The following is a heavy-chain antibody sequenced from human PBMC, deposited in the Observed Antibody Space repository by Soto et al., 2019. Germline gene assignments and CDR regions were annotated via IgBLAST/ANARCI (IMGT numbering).Heavy chain of an antibody. J-gene: IGHJ6*02. Sequence: QVQLVQSGAEVKTPGSSVKVSCKASGGTFSSYAISWVRQAPGQGLEWMGGIIPIFGTANYAQKFQGRVTITADESTSTAYMELSSLRSEDTAVYYCASYKYDGSWSFYYYYGMDFWGQGTTVTVSS. CDR1: GGTFSSYA. V-gene: IGHV1-69*01. CDR3: ASYKYDGSWSFYYYYGMDF. D-gene: IGHD3-10*01. CDR2: IIPIFGTA.